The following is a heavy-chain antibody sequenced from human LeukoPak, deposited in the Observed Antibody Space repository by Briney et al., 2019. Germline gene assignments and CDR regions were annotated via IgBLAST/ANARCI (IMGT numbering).Heavy chain of an antibody. CDR1: VVIFSTYR. V-gene: IGHV3-48*02. CDR3: ARDRAAPTWFFDL. D-gene: IGHD2-15*01. J-gene: IGHJ2*01. CDR2: ISGDSNTI. Sequence: GGSLRLSWAASVVIFSTYRLNWVRQAPWEGLEWLSYISGDSNTIYYADSVKGRFTISRDNAKTSLYLQMNTLRDDDTAVYYCARDRAAPTWFFDLWGRGTLVLVSS.